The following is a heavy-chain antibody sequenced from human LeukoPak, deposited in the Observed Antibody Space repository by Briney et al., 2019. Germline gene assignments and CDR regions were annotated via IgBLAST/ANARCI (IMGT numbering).Heavy chain of an antibody. D-gene: IGHD6-19*01. V-gene: IGHV1-8*01. CDR1: EYTFTSYD. CDR2: MNPNRGNT. CDR3: ARAVAGYYYYYYMDV. Sequence: ASEKVSCKASEYTFTSYDINWVRQATGQGHEWMGWMNPNRGNTGYAQKFQGRVTMTRNISISTAYMELSSLRSEDTAVYYCARAVAGYYYYYYMDVWGKGTTVTVSS. J-gene: IGHJ6*03.